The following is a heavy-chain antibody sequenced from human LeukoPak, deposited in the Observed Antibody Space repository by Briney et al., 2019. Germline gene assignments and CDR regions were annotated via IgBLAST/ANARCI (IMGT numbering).Heavy chain of an antibody. V-gene: IGHV3-49*03. J-gene: IGHJ4*02. CDR3: AKGHGY. Sequence: PGGSLRLSCAASGFSLSNNWMSWFRQAPGKGLEWVAFIRSKANGGTANYAASVKGRFIFSRDDSRSIAYLQMDSLKTDDTAVYYCAKGHGYWGQGTPVTVSS. CDR1: GFSLSNNW. CDR2: IRSKANGGTA.